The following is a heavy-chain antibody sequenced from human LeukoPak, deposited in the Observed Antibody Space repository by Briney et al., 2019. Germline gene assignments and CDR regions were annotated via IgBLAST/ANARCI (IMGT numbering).Heavy chain of an antibody. CDR3: ARAPFTFGSGIPYGMDV. CDR2: IYPGDSDT. D-gene: IGHD3-10*01. J-gene: IGHJ6*02. V-gene: IGHV5-51*01. Sequence: GESLKISCKGSGYSFTSYWIGWVRQMPGKGLEWMGIIYPGDSDTRYSPSFQGQVTISADKSISTAYLQWSSLKASDTAMYYCARAPFTFGSGIPYGMDVWGQGTTVTVSS. CDR1: GYSFTSYW.